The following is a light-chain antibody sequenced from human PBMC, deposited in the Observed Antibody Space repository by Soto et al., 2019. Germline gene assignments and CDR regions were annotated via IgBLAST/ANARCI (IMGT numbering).Light chain of an antibody. CDR1: DLGSRS. J-gene: IGLJ3*02. Sequence: SYELTQPPSMSVAPGQTAWITCGGNDLGSRSVHWYQQKPVQAPVLVVYDDSDRPSGIPERFSGSTSGDTATLTLSRVEAGDEADYYCQVWDSYSDHRVFGGGTKLTVL. CDR3: QVWDSYSDHRV. V-gene: IGLV3-21*02. CDR2: DDS.